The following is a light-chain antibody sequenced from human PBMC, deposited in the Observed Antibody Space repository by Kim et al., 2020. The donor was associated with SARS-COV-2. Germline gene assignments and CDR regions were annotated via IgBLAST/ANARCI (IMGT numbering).Light chain of an antibody. J-gene: IGKJ1*01. CDR3: QQRDNWPLT. V-gene: IGKV3-11*01. CDR2: DTF. CDR1: QSVGSA. Sequence: LSPWERATRACRASQSVGSAFAWYQQKPGQAPRLLIYDTFSRATGIPARFSASGSGTDFTLTISSLEPEDFAVYYCQQRDNWPLTFGQGTRVDIK.